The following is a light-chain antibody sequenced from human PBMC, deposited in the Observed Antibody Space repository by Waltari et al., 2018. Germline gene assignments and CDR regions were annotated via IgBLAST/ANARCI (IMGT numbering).Light chain of an antibody. CDR3: SSYTTSSTVV. CDR2: EVN. V-gene: IGLV2-14*01. Sequence: QSALTQTASVSGSRGQSVTISCTGTTSDIGSYKFVSWYQQHPNKAPRLIIYEVNNRPSGVSTRFSGSRSGNAASLTISDLQSEDEAHYYCSSYTTSSTVVFGTGTKVT. J-gene: IGLJ1*01. CDR1: TSDIGSYKF.